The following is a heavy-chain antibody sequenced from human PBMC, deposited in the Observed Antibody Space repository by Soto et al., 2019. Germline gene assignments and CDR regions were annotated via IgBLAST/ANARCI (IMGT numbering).Heavy chain of an antibody. CDR3: TTEGV. J-gene: IGHJ6*02. V-gene: IGHV3-15*01. Sequence: EIQLMESGGDLVKPGGSLRLSCAASGISFSSGGMSWVRQGPEKGLEWVGRIKSTTDGGTRDYAAPVRGRFTIWRDDSKNTVYLQMSSLKTEDTAVYYCTTEGVWGRGTTVTVSS. CDR1: GISFSSGG. CDR2: IKSTTDGGTR.